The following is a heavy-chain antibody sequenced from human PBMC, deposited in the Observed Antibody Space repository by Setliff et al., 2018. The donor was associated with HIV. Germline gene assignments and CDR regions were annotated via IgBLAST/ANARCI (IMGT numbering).Heavy chain of an antibody. J-gene: IGHJ4*02. V-gene: IGHV1-69*10. CDR2: IIPILGIA. D-gene: IGHD3-3*01. Sequence: SVKVSCKASGGTFSSYAISWVRQAPGQGLEWMGGIIPILGIANYAQKFQGRVTITTDESTSTAYMELSSLRSEDTAVYYCARDRQRSGYYTGLDYWGQGTLVTVSS. CDR3: ARDRQRSGYYTGLDY. CDR1: GGTFSSYA.